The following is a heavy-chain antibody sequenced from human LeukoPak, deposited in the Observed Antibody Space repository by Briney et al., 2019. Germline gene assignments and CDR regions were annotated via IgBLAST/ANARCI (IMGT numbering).Heavy chain of an antibody. J-gene: IGHJ4*02. CDR1: GFTFSTYA. Sequence: QPGGSLRLSCAASGFTFSTYAIHWVRQAPGKGLEWVAVISYDGSNKYYADSVKGRFTISRDNSKNTLYLQMNSLRAEDTAVYYCATLGATVGDYFDYWGQGTLVTVSS. CDR3: ATLGATVGDYFDY. D-gene: IGHD1-26*01. V-gene: IGHV3-30*04. CDR2: ISYDGSNK.